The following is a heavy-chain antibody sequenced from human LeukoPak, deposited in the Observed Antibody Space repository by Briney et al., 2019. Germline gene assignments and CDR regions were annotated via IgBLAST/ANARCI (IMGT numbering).Heavy chain of an antibody. Sequence: GGSLRLSCGASGFTFSNYGMLWVRQAPGKGLEWVSAISGSGGSTYYADSVKGRFTISRDNSKNTLYLQMNSLRAEDTAVYYCAKGRYGSGSYPYYFDYWGQGTLVTVSS. V-gene: IGHV3-23*01. CDR3: AKGRYGSGSYPYYFDY. CDR1: GFTFSNYG. J-gene: IGHJ4*02. CDR2: ISGSGGST. D-gene: IGHD3-10*01.